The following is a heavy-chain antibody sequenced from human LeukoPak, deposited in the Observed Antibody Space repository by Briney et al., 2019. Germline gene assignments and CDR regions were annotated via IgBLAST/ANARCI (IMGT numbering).Heavy chain of an antibody. D-gene: IGHD3-16*01. V-gene: IGHV4-59*01. CDR3: ARGGGFRHPNWFDP. J-gene: IGHJ5*02. CDR1: GGSITYYY. CDR2: IYNSGST. Sequence: PSETLSLTCTVSGGSITYYYWTWIRQPPGKGLEWIGYIYNSGSTNYNPSLKSRVTISVDTSKNQFSLKLTSVTAADTAVYYCARGGGFRHPNWFDPWGQGTLVTVSS.